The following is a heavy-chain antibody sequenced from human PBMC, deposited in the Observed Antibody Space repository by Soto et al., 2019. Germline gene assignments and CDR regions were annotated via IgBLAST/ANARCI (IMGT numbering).Heavy chain of an antibody. CDR2: IKTETDGGTT. Sequence: EVQLVESGGDLVKPGGSLRLSCAASGFSFRNAWMNWVRQAPGKGLEWVGRIKTETDGGTTDYVAPVKGRVTISRDDSKNMLYLQMNSLKTEDTAVYYCTTGCRTGTFCYWGQGTLVTVSS. D-gene: IGHD1-7*01. CDR3: TTGCRTGTFCY. V-gene: IGHV3-15*07. J-gene: IGHJ4*02. CDR1: GFSFRNAW.